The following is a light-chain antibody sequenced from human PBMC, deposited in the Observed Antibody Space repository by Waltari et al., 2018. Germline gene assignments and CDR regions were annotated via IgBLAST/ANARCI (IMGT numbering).Light chain of an antibody. Sequence: QLVLTQSPSASASLGASVKLPCPLSSGHSRNIIAWLPQRPERGPRYLMKVNSDGSHSKGDDIPDRFSGSSSGAERYLTISSLQSEDEADYYCETGGHGTWVFGGGTKLTVL. V-gene: IGLV4-69*01. CDR2: VNSDGSH. CDR3: ETGGHGTWV. J-gene: IGLJ3*02. CDR1: SGHSRNI.